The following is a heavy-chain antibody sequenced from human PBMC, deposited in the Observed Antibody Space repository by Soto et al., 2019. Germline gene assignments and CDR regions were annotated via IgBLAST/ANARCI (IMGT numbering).Heavy chain of an antibody. CDR2: INAGYGNT. CDR1: GYTFTSYG. J-gene: IGHJ5*02. D-gene: IGHD3-3*01. Sequence: ASVKVSCKASGYTFTSYGISWLRQAPGQRLEWMGWINAGYGNTKYSQKFQGRVTITRDTSASTAYMELSSLRSEDTAVYYCARARITIFGVVLNWFEPWGQGTLVTVSS. V-gene: IGHV1-3*01. CDR3: ARARITIFGVVLNWFEP.